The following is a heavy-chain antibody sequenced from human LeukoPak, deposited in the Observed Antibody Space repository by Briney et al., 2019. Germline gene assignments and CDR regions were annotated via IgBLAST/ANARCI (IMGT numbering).Heavy chain of an antibody. Sequence: EASVKVSCKASGYTFTGYYMHWVRQAPGQGLEWMGRINPNSGGTNYAQKFQGKVTMTRDTSISTAYMELSRLRSDDTAVYYCAYSSSSGNFDYWGQGTLATVSS. CDR2: INPNSGGT. CDR3: AYSSSSGNFDY. CDR1: GYTFTGYY. D-gene: IGHD6-13*01. V-gene: IGHV1-2*06. J-gene: IGHJ4*02.